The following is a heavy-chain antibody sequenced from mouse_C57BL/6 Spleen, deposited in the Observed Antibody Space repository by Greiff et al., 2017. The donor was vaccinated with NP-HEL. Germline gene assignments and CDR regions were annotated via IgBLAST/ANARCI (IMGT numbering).Heavy chain of an antibody. J-gene: IGHJ3*01. V-gene: IGHV14-4*01. CDR3: TTSGDRSGYGFAY. CDR2: IDPENGDT. CDR1: GFNIKDDY. D-gene: IGHD3-2*02. Sequence: EVQGVESGAELVRPGASVKLSCTASGFNIKDDYMHWVKQRPEQGLEWIGWIDPENGDTEYASKFQGKATITADTSSNTAYLQLSSLTSEDTAVYYCTTSGDRSGYGFAYWGQGTLVTVSA.